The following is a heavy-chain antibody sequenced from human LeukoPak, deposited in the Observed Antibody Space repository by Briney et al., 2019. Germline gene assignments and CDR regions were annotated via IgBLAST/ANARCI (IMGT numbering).Heavy chain of an antibody. D-gene: IGHD3-22*01. CDR1: GFTFSSYS. CDR2: ISSSSSYI. J-gene: IGHJ4*02. V-gene: IGHV3-21*01. CDR3: ARAGVITGDY. Sequence: GGSLRLSCAASGFTFSSYSMNWVRQAPGKGLEWVSSISSSSSYIYYADSVKGRFTVSRDNAKNSLYLQMNSLRAEGTAVYYCARAGVITGDYWGQGTLVTVSS.